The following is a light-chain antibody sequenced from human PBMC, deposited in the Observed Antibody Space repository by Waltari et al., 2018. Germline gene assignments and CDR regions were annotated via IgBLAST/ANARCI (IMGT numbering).Light chain of an antibody. CDR2: DVS. CDR1: STAVGGYHY. V-gene: IGLV2-11*01. Sequence: QSALTQPRSVSVSPGQSVTISCTGTSTAVGGYHYVSWYQQHPGKAPKLMIYDVSKRPSGVPDRFSGSKSGNTASLTISGLQAEDEADYYCCSYAGSYVFGTGTKVTVL. CDR3: CSYAGSYV. J-gene: IGLJ1*01.